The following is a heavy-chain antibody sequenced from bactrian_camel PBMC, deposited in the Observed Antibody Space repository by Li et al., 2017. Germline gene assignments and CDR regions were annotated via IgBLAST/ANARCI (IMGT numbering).Heavy chain of an antibody. CDR1: EYTISTAC. V-gene: IGHV3S31*01. CDR2: VYRYTGST. J-gene: IGHJ4*01. Sequence: VQLVESGGGSVQAGGSLRLSCVVSEYTISTACVAWFRQAPGKEREGILGVYRYTGSTYYADSVQGRFTISQDNANNALYLQMNSLKPEDTAMYYCAADELNHGLAWRGYTYWSQGTQVTVS. CDR3: AADELNHGLAWRGYTY. D-gene: IGHD1*01.